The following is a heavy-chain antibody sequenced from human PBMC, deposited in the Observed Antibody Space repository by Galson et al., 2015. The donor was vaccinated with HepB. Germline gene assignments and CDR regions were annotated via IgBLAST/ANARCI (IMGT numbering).Heavy chain of an antibody. D-gene: IGHD3-10*01. CDR1: GFTFSSYA. Sequence: SLRLSCAASGFTFSSYAMSWVRQAPGKGLEWVSAISGSGGSTYYADSVKGRFTISRDNSKNTLYLQMNSLRAEDTAVYYCAKEMLLLWFGEPHSGMDVWGQGTTVTVSS. J-gene: IGHJ6*02. CDR3: AKEMLLLWFGEPHSGMDV. V-gene: IGHV3-23*01. CDR2: ISGSGGST.